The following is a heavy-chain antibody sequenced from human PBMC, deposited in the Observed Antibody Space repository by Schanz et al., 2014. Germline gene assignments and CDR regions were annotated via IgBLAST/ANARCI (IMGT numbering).Heavy chain of an antibody. J-gene: IGHJ3*02. CDR3: ARVTQYQLVMGAFDI. Sequence: QVQLVQSGAEVKKPGASVKVSCKASGYTFNHYGVMWVRQVPGQGLEWMGIINPSDGSTSHAQKFQGRVTMTRDTSTSTVYMDLSSLRSEDTAVYYCARVTQYQLVMGAFDIWGQGTMVTVSS. CDR2: INPSDGST. CDR1: GYTFNHYG. V-gene: IGHV1-46*02. D-gene: IGHD2-2*01.